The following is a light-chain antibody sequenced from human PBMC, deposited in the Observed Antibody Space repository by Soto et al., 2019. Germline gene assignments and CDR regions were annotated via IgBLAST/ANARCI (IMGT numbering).Light chain of an antibody. CDR2: NNN. V-gene: IGLV1-44*01. J-gene: IGLJ1*01. CDR1: SYNIGSNT. Sequence: QSVLPQPPSASGTPGQSVTISCSGSSYNIGSNTVNWYQQLPGTAPKLLIYNNNQRPSGVPDRFSGSKSGTSASLASSGLQSEDEADYYCAAWDDSLNGLVFGTGTKVTVL. CDR3: AAWDDSLNGLV.